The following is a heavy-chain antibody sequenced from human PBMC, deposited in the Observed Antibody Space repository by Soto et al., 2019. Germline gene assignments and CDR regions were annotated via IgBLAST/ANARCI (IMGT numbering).Heavy chain of an antibody. Sequence: GGSLRLSCAASRFTFSNYAMSWVRQAPGKGPEWVSFISGGGNGTYYADSVKGRFTISRDNSKNTLYVQMNNLRVEDTAIYYCAKRFFGSGSPPGAFDVWGQGTMVTVS. CDR3: AKRFFGSGSPPGAFDV. J-gene: IGHJ3*01. V-gene: IGHV3-23*01. CDR1: RFTFSNYA. D-gene: IGHD3-10*01. CDR2: ISGGGNGT.